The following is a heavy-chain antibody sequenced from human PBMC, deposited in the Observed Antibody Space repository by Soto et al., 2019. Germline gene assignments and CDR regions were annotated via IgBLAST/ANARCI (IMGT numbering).Heavy chain of an antibody. J-gene: IGHJ5*02. CDR2: IHTAKGNT. D-gene: IGHD4-17*01. Sequence: GASVKVSCKASGYTFTNNVIHWLRQAPGQTLEWMGWIHTAKGNTKYSQKFEARVTLTRDTAASTAYMELNSLRSDDTAVYYCARGEPTVTVRRKWWFDPWGQGTLVTVSS. CDR3: ARGEPTVTVRRKWWFDP. V-gene: IGHV1-3*04. CDR1: GYTFTNNV.